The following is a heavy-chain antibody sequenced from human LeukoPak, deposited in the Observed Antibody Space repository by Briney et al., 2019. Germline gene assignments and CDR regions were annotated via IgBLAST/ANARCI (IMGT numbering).Heavy chain of an antibody. V-gene: IGHV3-9*03. J-gene: IGHJ3*02. Sequence: PGGSLRLSCAASGLTFHDYAMHWVRQVPGKGLEWVSGITWNSGSVLYADSVRGRFTISRDNAKNSLYLQMNSLRPEDMAFYYCAKGLGVASLIVDALDMWGQGTMVTV. D-gene: IGHD3/OR15-3a*01. CDR2: ITWNSGSV. CDR3: AKGLGVASLIVDALDM. CDR1: GLTFHDYA.